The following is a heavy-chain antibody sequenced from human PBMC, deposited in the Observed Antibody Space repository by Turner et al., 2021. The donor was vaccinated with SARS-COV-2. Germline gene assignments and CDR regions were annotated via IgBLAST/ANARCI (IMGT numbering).Heavy chain of an antibody. V-gene: IGHV3-53*01. CDR3: ARDLMEVGGMDV. Sequence: EVQLVESGGGLIQQGGYLRLSCAASGFTGSSKYMSWLGQAPGKGLEWVSVIYSGGSTYYADSVKDRFTISRDNSKNTLYLQKNSLRAEDTAVYYCARDLMEVGGMDVWGQGTTVTVSS. CDR1: GFTGSSKY. J-gene: IGHJ6*02. D-gene: IGHD3-3*01. CDR2: IYSGGST.